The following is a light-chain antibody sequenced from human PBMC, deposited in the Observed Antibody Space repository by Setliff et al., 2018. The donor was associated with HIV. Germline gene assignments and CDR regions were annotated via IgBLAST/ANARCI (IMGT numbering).Light chain of an antibody. V-gene: IGLV2-14*01. J-gene: IGLJ1*01. CDR2: EVS. CDR3: SSYTSSSTYV. Sequence: QSVLTQPASVSGPPGQSITISCTATTSDVGGYNYVSWYQHHPGKAPKLMIYEVSNRPSGVSNRFSGSKSGNTASLTISGLQAEDEADYFCSSYTSSSTYVFGAGTKVTVL. CDR1: TSDVGGYNY.